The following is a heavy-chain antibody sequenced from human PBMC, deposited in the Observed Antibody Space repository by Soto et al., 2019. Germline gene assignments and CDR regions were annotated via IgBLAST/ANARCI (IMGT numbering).Heavy chain of an antibody. D-gene: IGHD3-16*01. CDR1: GYTFTSYS. CDR2: INAGNGNT. Sequence: ASVKVSCKASGYTFTSYSMHWVRQAPGQRLEWMGWINAGNGNTKYSQKFQGRVTITRDTSASTAYMELSSLRSEDTAVYYCATQGGAQTLDAFDIWGQGTMVTVSS. CDR3: ATQGGAQTLDAFDI. V-gene: IGHV1-3*01. J-gene: IGHJ3*02.